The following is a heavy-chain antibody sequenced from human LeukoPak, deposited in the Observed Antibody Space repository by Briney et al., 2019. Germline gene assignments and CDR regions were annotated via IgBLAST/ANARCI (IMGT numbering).Heavy chain of an antibody. V-gene: IGHV1-69*05. CDR3: ARHRGYTDYKFDY. CDR1: GYTFTSYG. D-gene: IGHD5-12*01. J-gene: IGHJ4*02. CDR2: IIPIFGTA. Sequence: ASVKVSCKASGYTFTSYGISWVRQAPGQGLEWMGGIIPIFGTANYAQKFQGRVTITTDESTSTAYMELSSLRSEDTAVYYCARHRGYTDYKFDYWGQGTLVTVSS.